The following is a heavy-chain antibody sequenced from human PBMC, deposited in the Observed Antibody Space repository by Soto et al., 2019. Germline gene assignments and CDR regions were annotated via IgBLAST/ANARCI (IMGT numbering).Heavy chain of an antibody. Sequence: GGSLRLSCAASGFTFSSYAMHWVRQAPGKGLEWVAVISYDGSNKYYADSVKGRFTISRDNSKNTLYLQMNSLRAEDTAVYYCARDMKVWMVRGVPDYWGQGTLVTVSS. J-gene: IGHJ4*02. D-gene: IGHD3-10*01. V-gene: IGHV3-30-3*01. CDR2: ISYDGSNK. CDR1: GFTFSSYA. CDR3: ARDMKVWMVRGVPDY.